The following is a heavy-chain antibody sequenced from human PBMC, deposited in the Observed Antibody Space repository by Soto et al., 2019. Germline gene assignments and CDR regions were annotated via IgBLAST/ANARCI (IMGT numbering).Heavy chain of an antibody. Sequence: SLRLSCAASGFTFSSYAMHWVRQAPGKGLEWVAVISYDGSNKYYADSVKGRFTISRDNSKNTLYLQMNRLRAEDTAVYYCARDMGWPPKNLFDYRGQGTLVTVSS. CDR2: ISYDGSNK. J-gene: IGHJ4*02. V-gene: IGHV3-30-3*01. D-gene: IGHD6-19*01. CDR3: ARDMGWPPKNLFDY. CDR1: GFTFSSYA.